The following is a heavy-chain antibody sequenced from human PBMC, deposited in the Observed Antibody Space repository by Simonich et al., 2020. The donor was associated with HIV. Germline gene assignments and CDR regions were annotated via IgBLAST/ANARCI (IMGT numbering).Heavy chain of an antibody. Sequence: QVHLQQWGAGLLKPSETLSLTCAVYGGSFSGYYWNWIRKPPGKGLEWIGEINHSGSTAYNPSLKSRVTIAVDTSKNQFSLKLSSVTAADTAMYYCARRGGYAFDYWGQGTLVTVSS. CDR2: INHSGST. V-gene: IGHV4-34*01. D-gene: IGHD5-12*01. J-gene: IGHJ4*02. CDR1: GGSFSGYY. CDR3: ARRGGYAFDY.